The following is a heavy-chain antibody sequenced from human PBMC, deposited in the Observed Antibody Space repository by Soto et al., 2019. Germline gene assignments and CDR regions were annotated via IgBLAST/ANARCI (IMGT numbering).Heavy chain of an antibody. CDR1: GFTFSIAW. CDR2: AKGKDDGGTT. D-gene: IGHD2-8*01. J-gene: IGHJ4*02. V-gene: IGHV3-15*01. Sequence: EVQLVESGGGFVNPGGSIRLSCAASGFTFSIAWMTWVRQAPGKALEWVGRAKGKDDGGTTDYAAPVKDRFIISSDDSKSTLYLQMNRLIIDDTVAYYGATRDGVDGDAASIDFWGQGTLVTVSS. CDR3: ATRDGVDGDAASIDF.